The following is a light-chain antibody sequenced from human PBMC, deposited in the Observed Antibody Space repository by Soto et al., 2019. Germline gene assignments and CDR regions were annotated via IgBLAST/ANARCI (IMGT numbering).Light chain of an antibody. CDR1: QSVLYRSNNKNY. CDR2: WAS. Sequence: DIVMTQSPDSLAVSLGERATINCKSSQSVLYRSNNKNYLAWYQQKPGQPLKLLFYWASTRESGVPDRFRGSGSGTDFTLTISSLQAEDVAVYYCQQYYSTPRTFGQGTKVEIK. CDR3: QQYYSTPRT. J-gene: IGKJ1*01. V-gene: IGKV4-1*01.